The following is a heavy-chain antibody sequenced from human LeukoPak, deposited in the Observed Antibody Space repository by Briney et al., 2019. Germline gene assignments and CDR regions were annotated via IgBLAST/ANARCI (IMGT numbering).Heavy chain of an antibody. CDR3: AKGYYYDSSGYYRLYFDY. CDR2: ISGSGGTT. J-gene: IGHJ4*02. CDR1: GFTFSSYA. D-gene: IGHD3-22*01. Sequence: RGSLRLSCAASGFTFSSYAMSCDRHAPGDGLEWLSTISGSGGTTYYADSVKGRFTISRDNSKNTLYLQMNSLRAEDTAVYYCAKGYYYDSSGYYRLYFDYWGQGTLVTVSS. V-gene: IGHV3-23*01.